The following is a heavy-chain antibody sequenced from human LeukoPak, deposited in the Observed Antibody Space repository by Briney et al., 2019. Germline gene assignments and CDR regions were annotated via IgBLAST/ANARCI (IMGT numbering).Heavy chain of an antibody. CDR3: ARDFNGEAAGTGDY. CDR2: ISYDGSNK. V-gene: IGHV3-30-3*01. CDR1: GFTFSSYA. J-gene: IGHJ4*02. D-gene: IGHD6-13*01. Sequence: GGSLRLSCAASGFTFSSYAMHWVRQAPGKGLEWVAVISYDGSNKYYADSAKGRFTISRDNSKNTLYLQMNSLRAEDTAVYYCARDFNGEAAGTGDYWGQGTLVTVSS.